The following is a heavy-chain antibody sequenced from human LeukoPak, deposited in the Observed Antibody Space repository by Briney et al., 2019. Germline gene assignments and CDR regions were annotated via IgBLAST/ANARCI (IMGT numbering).Heavy chain of an antibody. V-gene: IGHV1-3*03. Sequence: ASVKVSCKASGYTFTSYAMHWVRQAPGQRLEWMGWINAGNGNTKYSQEFQGRVTITRDTSASTAYMELSSLRSEDMAVYYCARDAYSSSWYGGIDYWGQGTLVTVSS. J-gene: IGHJ4*02. D-gene: IGHD6-13*01. CDR2: INAGNGNT. CDR3: ARDAYSSSWYGGIDY. CDR1: GYTFTSYA.